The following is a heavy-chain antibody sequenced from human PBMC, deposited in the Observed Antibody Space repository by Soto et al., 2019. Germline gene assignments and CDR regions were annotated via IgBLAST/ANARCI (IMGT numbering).Heavy chain of an antibody. V-gene: IGHV4-34*01. CDR1: CGSVNGYY. Sequence: SETLSLTCAFYCGSVNGYYWNWIRQPPGKGLKWIGEINHTGGTHYNPSLKSRVTMSVDTSKNQFSLRLSSVTAADTAIYYCATRITVFGLLIPPFDPWGQGTQVTVSS. J-gene: IGHJ5*02. CDR3: ATRITVFGLLIPPFDP. CDR2: INHTGGT. D-gene: IGHD3-3*01.